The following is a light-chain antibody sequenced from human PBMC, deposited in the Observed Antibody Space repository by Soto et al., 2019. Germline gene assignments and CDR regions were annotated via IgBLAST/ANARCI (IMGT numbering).Light chain of an antibody. CDR2: DTS. CDR3: QQSYSTPNT. CDR1: QTISRS. V-gene: IGKV1-39*01. Sequence: DIQMTQSPSSLSASVGDRVTITCRASQTISRSLHWYEQRAGKAPKLLIYDTSKLQSGVPSRFSGSGSGTDFTLIISSLQPEDFATYYCQQSYSTPNTFVQGTKLEIK. J-gene: IGKJ2*01.